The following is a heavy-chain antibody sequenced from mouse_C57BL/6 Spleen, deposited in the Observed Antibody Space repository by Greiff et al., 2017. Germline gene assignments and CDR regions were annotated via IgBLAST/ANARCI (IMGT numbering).Heavy chain of an antibody. V-gene: IGHV1-42*01. CDR1: GYSFTGYY. J-gene: IGHJ1*03. Sequence: VQLQQSGPELVKPGASVKISCKASGYSFTGYYMNWVKQSPEKSLEWIGEINPSTGGTTYNQKFKAKATLTVDKSSSTAYMQLKSLTSEDSAVYYCASITTVNWYFDVWGTGTTVTVSS. D-gene: IGHD1-1*01. CDR2: INPSTGGT. CDR3: ASITTVNWYFDV.